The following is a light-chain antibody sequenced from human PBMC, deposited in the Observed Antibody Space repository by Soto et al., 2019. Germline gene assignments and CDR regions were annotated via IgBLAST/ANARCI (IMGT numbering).Light chain of an antibody. J-gene: IGKJ1*01. V-gene: IGKV1-5*03. CDR2: KAS. CDR1: QSISSW. Sequence: DIQMTQSPSTLSASVGDRVTITCRASQSISSWLAWYQQKPGKAPNLLIYKASSLESGVPSRFSGSGSGTGFTLTISSLQPADFAPYYCQQYNSYTTFGQGTKVEIK. CDR3: QQYNSYTT.